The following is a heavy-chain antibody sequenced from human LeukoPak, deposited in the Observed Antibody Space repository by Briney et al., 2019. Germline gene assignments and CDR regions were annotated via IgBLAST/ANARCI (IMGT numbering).Heavy chain of an antibody. V-gene: IGHV5-51*01. CDR3: ARLGYDSSGYYPHYYNGMDV. J-gene: IGHJ6*02. CDR2: IYPGDSDT. D-gene: IGHD3-22*01. Sequence: GESLKISCKGSGYSFTSYWIGWVRQMPGKGLEWMGIIYPGDSDTRYSPSFQGQVTISADKSISTAYLQWSSLKASDTAMYYCARLGYDSSGYYPHYYNGMDVWGQGTTVTVSS. CDR1: GYSFTSYW.